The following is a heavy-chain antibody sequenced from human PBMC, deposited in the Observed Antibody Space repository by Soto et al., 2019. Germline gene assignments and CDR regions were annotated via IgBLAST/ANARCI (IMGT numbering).Heavy chain of an antibody. CDR3: ARGLAKSIAAATDVDY. CDR2: INHSGST. Sequence: SETLSLTCAVYGGSFSGYYWSWIRQPPGKGLEWIVEINHSGSTNYNPSLKIRVTISVDTSKNQFSLKLSSVTAADTAVYYCARGLAKSIAAATDVDYWGQGTLVTVSS. D-gene: IGHD6-13*01. J-gene: IGHJ4*02. CDR1: GGSFSGYY. V-gene: IGHV4-34*01.